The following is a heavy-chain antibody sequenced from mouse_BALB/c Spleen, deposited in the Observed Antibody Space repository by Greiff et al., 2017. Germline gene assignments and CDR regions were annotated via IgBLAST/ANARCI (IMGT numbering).Heavy chain of an antibody. V-gene: IGHV2-2*02. CDR1: GFSLTSYG. CDR2: LWSGGST. CDR3: ARKNYGSSSDYFDY. D-gene: IGHD1-1*01. J-gene: IGHJ2*01. Sequence: VQLQQSGPGLVQPSQSLSITCTVSGFSLTSYGVHWVRQSPGKGLEWLGVLWSGGSTDYNAAFISRLSISKDNSKSQVFFKMNSLQANDTAIYYCARKNYGSSSDYFDYWGQGTTLTVSS.